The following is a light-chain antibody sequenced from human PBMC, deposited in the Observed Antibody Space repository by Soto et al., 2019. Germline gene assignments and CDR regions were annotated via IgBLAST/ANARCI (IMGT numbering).Light chain of an antibody. Sequence: SYELTQPLSVSVALVQTATITCGGNNIGGKNVHWYQQKPGQAPVLVIYRDYNRPSGIPERFSGSNSGHTATLTISRVQPGDEADYYCQVWDNRGYVFGTGTKVTVL. CDR2: RDY. CDR3: QVWDNRGYV. CDR1: NIGGKN. J-gene: IGLJ1*01. V-gene: IGLV3-9*01.